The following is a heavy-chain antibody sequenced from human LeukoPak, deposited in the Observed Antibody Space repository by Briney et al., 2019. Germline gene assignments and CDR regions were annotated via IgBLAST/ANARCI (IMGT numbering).Heavy chain of an antibody. CDR3: ARVPIAAAGASPYDY. CDR1: GYTFTSYG. J-gene: IGHJ4*02. V-gene: IGHV1-18*01. Sequence: ASVKVSCKASGYTFTSYGISWVRRAPGQGLEWMGWISAYNGNTNYAQKFQGRVTMTTDTSTSTAYMELRSLRSDDTAVYYCARVPIAAAGASPYDYWGQGTLVTVSS. D-gene: IGHD6-13*01. CDR2: ISAYNGNT.